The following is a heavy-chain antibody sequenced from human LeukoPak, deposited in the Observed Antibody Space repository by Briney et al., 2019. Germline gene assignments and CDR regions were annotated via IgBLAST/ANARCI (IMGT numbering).Heavy chain of an antibody. CDR1: GGSLSSFY. V-gene: IGHV4-4*07. J-gene: IGHJ6*03. CDR2: IYTSGGT. CDR3: ARDLKSPPQYCSGGSCYYYYYYMDV. Sequence: SETLSLTCTVSGGSLSSFYSGWVRHPAGEGLEWVGRIYTSGGTTYNPSLKTRVTLSVDTSTNQFSLKLSSVTAADTAVYYCARDLKSPPQYCSGGSCYYYYYYMDVWGKETTVTVSS. D-gene: IGHD2-15*01.